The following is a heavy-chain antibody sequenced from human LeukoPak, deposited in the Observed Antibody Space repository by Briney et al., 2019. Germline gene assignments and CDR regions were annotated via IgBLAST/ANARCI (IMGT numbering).Heavy chain of an antibody. D-gene: IGHD1-26*01. Sequence: GGSLRLSCAASGFTFSDYYMSWIRQAPGKGLEWVSYISSSGSTIYYADPVKGRFTISRDNAKNSLYLQMNSLRAEDTAVYYCARRVARGELLSWGQGTLVTVSS. J-gene: IGHJ5*02. CDR2: ISSSGSTI. V-gene: IGHV3-11*01. CDR3: ARRVARGELLS. CDR1: GFTFSDYY.